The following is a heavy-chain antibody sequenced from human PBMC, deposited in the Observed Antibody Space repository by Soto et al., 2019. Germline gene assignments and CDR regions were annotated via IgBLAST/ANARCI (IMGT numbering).Heavy chain of an antibody. D-gene: IGHD6-13*01. J-gene: IGHJ4*02. CDR2: ISSSGTYI. CDR3: ARVRMYYSSSQAAYYLDY. CDR1: GFTFRDYA. Sequence: GGSLRLSWAASGFTFRDYAMNWVRQSPGKGLEWVSSISSSGTYIYYADSLKGRFTISRDNAKNSVDLQMNSLRADDTAVYYCARVRMYYSSSQAAYYLDYWGQGVLVTVSS. V-gene: IGHV3-21*01.